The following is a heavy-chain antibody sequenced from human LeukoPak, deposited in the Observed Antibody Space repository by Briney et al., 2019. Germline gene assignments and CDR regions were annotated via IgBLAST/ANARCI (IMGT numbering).Heavy chain of an antibody. CDR3: AKESPYYGSGSYYMEDH. CDR2: IKQDGSEK. V-gene: IGHV3-7*01. D-gene: IGHD3-10*01. J-gene: IGHJ4*02. CDR1: GFTFSSYW. Sequence: GGSLRLSCAASGFTFSSYWMSWVRQAPGKGLEWVANIKQDGSEKYYVDSVKGRFTISRDNAKNSLYLQMNSLRAEDTAVYYCAKESPYYGSGSYYMEDHWGQGTLVTVSS.